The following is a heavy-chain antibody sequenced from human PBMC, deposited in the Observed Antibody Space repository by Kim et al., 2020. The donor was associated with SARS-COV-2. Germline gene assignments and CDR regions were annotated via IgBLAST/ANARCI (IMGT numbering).Heavy chain of an antibody. CDR1: GFTFSDYY. CDR2: ITSSGSTI. V-gene: IGHV3-11*04. D-gene: IGHD3-9*01. CDR3: ARGVERPVRYFDWSLYYYYYYGMDV. J-gene: IGHJ6*02. Sequence: GGSLRLSCAASGFTFSDYYMSWIRQAPGKGLEWVSYITSSGSTIYYADSVKGRFTISRDNAKNSLYLQMNSLRAEDTAVYYCARGVERPVRYFDWSLYYYYYYGMDVWGQGTTVTVSS.